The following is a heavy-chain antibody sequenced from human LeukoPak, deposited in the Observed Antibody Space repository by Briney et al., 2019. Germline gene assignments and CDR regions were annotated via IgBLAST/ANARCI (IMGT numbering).Heavy chain of an antibody. J-gene: IGHJ6*02. Sequence: GGSLRLSCAASGFSLDDYAMHWVRQVPGKGLQWVSLISGDGGTTYYSDSVKGRFTISRDSSKNALYLQMNSLRIEDTALYYCAKGGLVFGMDVWGQGTTVTVS. D-gene: IGHD3/OR15-3a*01. CDR2: ISGDGGTT. CDR3: AKGGLVFGMDV. CDR1: GFSLDDYA. V-gene: IGHV3-43*02.